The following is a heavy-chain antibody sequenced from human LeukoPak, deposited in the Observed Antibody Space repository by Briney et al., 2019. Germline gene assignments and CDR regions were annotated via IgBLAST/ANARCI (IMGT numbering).Heavy chain of an antibody. Sequence: GGSLRLSCAASGFTFNSYSMHWVRQAPGKGLKWVAVISSHGSNKDCADSVKGRFTISRDNSENTLYLQMDSLTTEDTGVYYCAREQGQQWRRFDSWGQGSPVTVSS. CDR2: ISSHGSNK. V-gene: IGHV3-30*04. D-gene: IGHD6-19*01. J-gene: IGHJ4*02. CDR1: GFTFNSYS. CDR3: AREQGQQWRRFDS.